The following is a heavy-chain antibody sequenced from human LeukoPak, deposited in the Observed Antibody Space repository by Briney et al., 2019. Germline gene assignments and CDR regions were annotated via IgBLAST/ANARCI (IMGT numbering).Heavy chain of an antibody. CDR1: GGSVSSGSYY. D-gene: IGHD6-19*01. CDR2: IYYSGST. J-gene: IGHJ6*03. Sequence: PSETLSLTCTVSGGSVSSGSYYWSWIRQPPWKGLEWIGYIYYSGSTNYNPSLKSRVTISVDTSKNQFSLKLSSVTAADTAVYYCARYSSSYYYYYMDVWGKGTTVTVSS. CDR3: ARYSSSYYYYYMDV. V-gene: IGHV4-61*01.